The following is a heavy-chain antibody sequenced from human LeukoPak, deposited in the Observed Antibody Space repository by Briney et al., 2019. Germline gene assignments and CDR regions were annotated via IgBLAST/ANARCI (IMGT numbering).Heavy chain of an antibody. V-gene: IGHV4-38-2*02. Sequence: SETLSLTCTVAGYSISSGYYWGWIRPPPGKGLEWIGRIYHSGSTYYNTSLKSRVTISGDTSKNQFSLKLSSVTAADTAVYYCAGASYGSGSYGGYYFDYWGQGTLVTVSS. J-gene: IGHJ4*02. CDR1: GYSISSGYY. CDR2: IYHSGST. D-gene: IGHD3-10*01. CDR3: AGASYGSGSYGGYYFDY.